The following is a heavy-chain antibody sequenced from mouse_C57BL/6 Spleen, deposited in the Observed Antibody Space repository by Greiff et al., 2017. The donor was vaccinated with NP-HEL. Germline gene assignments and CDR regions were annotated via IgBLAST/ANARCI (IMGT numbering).Heavy chain of an antibody. Sequence: VHLVESGPGLVAPSQSLSITCTVSGFSLTSYAISWVRQPPGKGLEWLGVIWTGGGTNYNSALKSRLSISKDNSKSQVFLKMNSLQTDDTARYYCATNSPYYYGSRYSYAMDYWGQGTSVTVSS. D-gene: IGHD1-1*01. J-gene: IGHJ4*01. V-gene: IGHV2-9-1*01. CDR3: ATNSPYYYGSRYSYAMDY. CDR1: GFSLTSYA. CDR2: IWTGGGT.